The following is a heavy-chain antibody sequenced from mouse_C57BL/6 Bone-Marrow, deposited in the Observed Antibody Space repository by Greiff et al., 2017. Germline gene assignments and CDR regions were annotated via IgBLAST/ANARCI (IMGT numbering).Heavy chain of an antibody. CDR2: INPSTGGT. CDR3: ARSMMVTTTSWVNFDY. D-gene: IGHD2-3*01. V-gene: IGHV1-42*01. CDR1: GYSFTGYY. J-gene: IGHJ2*01. Sequence: VQLQQSGPELVKPGASVKISCKASGYSFTGYYMNWVKQSPEKSLEWIGEINPSTGGTTYNQKFKAKATLTVDKSSSTAYMQLKSLTSEASAVYYCARSMMVTTTSWVNFDYWGQGTTLTVSS.